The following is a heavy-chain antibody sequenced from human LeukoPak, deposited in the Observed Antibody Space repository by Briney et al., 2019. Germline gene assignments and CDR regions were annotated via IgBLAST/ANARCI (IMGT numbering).Heavy chain of an antibody. CDR1: GFTFSSYN. V-gene: IGHV3-21*01. Sequence: GGSLRLSCAASGFTFSSYNMNWVRQAPGKGLEWVSSITSSSTYIYYADSVKGRFTISRDNARNSLYLQMNSLRAEDTAVYYCARDPYSGSYGNDYYYYMDVWGKGITVTISS. CDR3: ARDPYSGSYGNDYYYYMDV. D-gene: IGHD1-26*01. J-gene: IGHJ6*03. CDR2: ITSSSTYI.